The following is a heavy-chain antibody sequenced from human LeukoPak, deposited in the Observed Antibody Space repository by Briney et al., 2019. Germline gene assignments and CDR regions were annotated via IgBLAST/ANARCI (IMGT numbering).Heavy chain of an antibody. D-gene: IGHD7-27*01. CDR3: ARDLASTPHWELDY. J-gene: IGHJ4*02. CDR1: GYIFTDYY. Sequence: GASVKVSCKASGYIFTDYYIHWVRQSRAQGLEWMGRINPKSGGTDDAQDFQGRVTMTRDSSINTVHLYLSSLTSDDTAVYYCARDLASTPHWELDYWGQGSPVTVSP. CDR2: INPKSGGT. V-gene: IGHV1-2*06.